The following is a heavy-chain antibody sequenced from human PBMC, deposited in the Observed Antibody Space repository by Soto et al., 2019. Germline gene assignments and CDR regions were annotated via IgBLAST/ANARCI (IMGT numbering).Heavy chain of an antibody. J-gene: IGHJ4*02. Sequence: SVKVSCKASGFTFTSSAVQWVRQARGQRLEWIGWIVVGSGNTNYAQKFQERVTITRDMSTSTTYMELSSLRSEDTAVYYCAAETYYHFWSGYPNFDYWGQGNLVTVSS. D-gene: IGHD3-3*01. CDR1: GFTFTSSA. CDR3: AAETYYHFWSGYPNFDY. V-gene: IGHV1-58*01. CDR2: IVVGSGNT.